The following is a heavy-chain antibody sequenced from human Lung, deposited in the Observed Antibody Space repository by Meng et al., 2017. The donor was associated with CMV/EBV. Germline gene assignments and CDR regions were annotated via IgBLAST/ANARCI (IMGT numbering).Heavy chain of an antibody. J-gene: IGHJ4*02. V-gene: IGHV4-59*01. D-gene: IGHD3-10*01. CDR2: IYDSGT. Sequence: SDTLSLXXTVSGGFISNYYWSWIRQPPGKRLEWIGYIYDSGTNYNPSLKSRVTISIDTSKNQLSLNLISVTAADTAVYYCAREDVGWVYGSGLGYWGQGTLVTVSS. CDR1: GGFISNYY. CDR3: AREDVGWVYGSGLGY.